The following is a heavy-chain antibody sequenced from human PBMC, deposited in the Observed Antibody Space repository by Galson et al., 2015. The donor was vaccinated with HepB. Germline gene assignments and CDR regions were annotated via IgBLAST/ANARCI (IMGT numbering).Heavy chain of an antibody. V-gene: IGHV4-34*12. Sequence: LSLTCAVYGGSFSIDYWTWIRQPPGKGLEWIGEIIHGGSPNYNPSLKSRVTISLDTSKNQFSLKLSFVTAADTAVYYCARRKGAVTTSFKGCFDPWGQGTLVTVSS. J-gene: IGHJ5*02. CDR2: IIHGGSP. CDR3: ARRKGAVTTSFKGCFDP. CDR1: GGSFSIDY. D-gene: IGHD4-17*01.